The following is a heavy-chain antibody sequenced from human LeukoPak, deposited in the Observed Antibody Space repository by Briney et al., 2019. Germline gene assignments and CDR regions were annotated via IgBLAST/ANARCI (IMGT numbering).Heavy chain of an antibody. V-gene: IGHV3-21*01. Sequence: GGSLRLSCAASGFTFSSYSMNWVRQAPGKGLEWVSSISSSSSYIYYADSVKGRFTISRDNAKNSVFLQMNSLRVEDTAVYFCVRDAAAGSRNWGQGTLVTVSS. J-gene: IGHJ4*02. CDR3: VRDAAAGSRN. CDR1: GFTFSSYS. CDR2: ISSSSSYI. D-gene: IGHD6-13*01.